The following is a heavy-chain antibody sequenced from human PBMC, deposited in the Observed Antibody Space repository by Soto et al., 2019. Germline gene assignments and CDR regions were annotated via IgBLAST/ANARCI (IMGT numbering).Heavy chain of an antibody. CDR2: INSDGSST. CDR1: GFTFSSYW. V-gene: IGHV3-74*01. J-gene: IGHJ4*02. D-gene: IGHD2-15*01. CDR3: VRTSLAVAAATREDY. Sequence: EVQLVESGGGLVQPGESLRLSCAASGFTFSSYWMHWVRQAPGKELVWVSRINSDGSSTSYAGSVKGRFTISRDNAKNTLYMKMNSLRAEDTAVYYCVRTSLAVAAATREDYWGQGTLVTVSS.